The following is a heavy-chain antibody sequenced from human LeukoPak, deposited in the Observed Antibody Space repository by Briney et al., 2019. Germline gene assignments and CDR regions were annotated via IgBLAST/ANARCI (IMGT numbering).Heavy chain of an antibody. V-gene: IGHV1-46*01. CDR3: ARCGEPSYDILTGYSRFDY. CDR2: INPSGGST. J-gene: IGHJ4*02. Sequence: ASVKVSCKASGYTFTSYYMYWVRQAPGQGLEWMGIINPSGGSTSYAQKFQGRVTMTRDTSTSTVYMELSSLRSEDTAVYYCARCGEPSYDILTGYSRFDYWGQGTLVTVSS. CDR1: GYTFTSYY. D-gene: IGHD3-9*01.